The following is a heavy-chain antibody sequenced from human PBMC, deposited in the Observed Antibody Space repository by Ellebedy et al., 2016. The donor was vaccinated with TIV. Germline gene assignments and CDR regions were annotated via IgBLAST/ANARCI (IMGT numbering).Heavy chain of an antibody. J-gene: IGHJ3*02. CDR3: AKDMFAMGSADDAFDI. Sequence: LSLTCAVYGGSFSDYYMSWIRQAPGKGLEWVSYISSSGSTIYYADSVKGRFTISRDNAKNSLYLQMNSLRAEDTALYYCAKDMFAMGSADDAFDIWGQGTMVTVSS. V-gene: IGHV3-11*01. CDR1: GGSFSDYY. D-gene: IGHD2-8*01. CDR2: ISSSGSTI.